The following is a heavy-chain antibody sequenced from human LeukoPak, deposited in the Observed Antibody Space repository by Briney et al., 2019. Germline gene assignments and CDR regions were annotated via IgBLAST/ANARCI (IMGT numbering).Heavy chain of an antibody. CDR1: GFTLSSYA. CDR3: ARDWEY. V-gene: IGHV3-30*02. Sequence: GGSLRLSCEASGFTLSSYAMHWVRQAPGKGLEWVAFIGYDGSNKDYADSVKGRFTISRDNAKNSLYLQMNSLRAEDTAVYYCARDWEYWGQGTLVTVSS. CDR2: IGYDGSNK. J-gene: IGHJ4*02. D-gene: IGHD1-26*01.